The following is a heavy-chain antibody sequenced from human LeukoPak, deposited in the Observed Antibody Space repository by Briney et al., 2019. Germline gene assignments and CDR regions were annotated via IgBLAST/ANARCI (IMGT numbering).Heavy chain of an antibody. CDR1: GFTFNSYA. D-gene: IGHD3-9*01. Sequence: GGSLRLSFAASGFTFNSYAMSLVPQAPGKGLEWVSAISGSGGSTYYADSVKGRFTISRDNSKNTLFLQMNSLRADDTAVYYCAKDSYDILTGYYQNWGQGTLVTVSS. CDR3: AKDSYDILTGYYQN. V-gene: IGHV3-23*01. J-gene: IGHJ4*02. CDR2: ISGSGGST.